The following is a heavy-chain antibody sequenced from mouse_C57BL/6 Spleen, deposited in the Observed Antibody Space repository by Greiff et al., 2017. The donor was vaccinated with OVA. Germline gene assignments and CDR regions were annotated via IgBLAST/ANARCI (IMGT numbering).Heavy chain of an antibody. CDR1: GFTFSDYY. D-gene: IGHD6-2*01. J-gene: IGHJ1*03. Sequence: EVMLVESEGGLVQPGSSMKLSCTASGFTFSDYYMAWVRQVPEKGLEWVANINYDGSSTYYLDSLKSRFIISRDNAKNILYLQMSRLKSEDTATYYCARRGSLWYFDVWGTGTTVTVSS. CDR3: ARRGSLWYFDV. V-gene: IGHV5-16*01. CDR2: INYDGSST.